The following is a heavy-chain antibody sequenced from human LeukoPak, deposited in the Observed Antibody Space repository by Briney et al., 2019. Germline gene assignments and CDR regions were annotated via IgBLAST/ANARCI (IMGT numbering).Heavy chain of an antibody. V-gene: IGHV3-7*01. J-gene: IGHJ4*02. Sequence: PGGSLRLSCTASGFTFSNHWMSWVRQAPGKGLEWVANIKQDGSEKYYVDSVKGRFTISRDNAKNSLYLQMNSLRAEDTAVYYCVKDRTGTYTLDYWGQGTLVTVSS. CDR3: VKDRTGTYTLDY. CDR2: IKQDGSEK. D-gene: IGHD3-10*01. CDR1: GFTFSNHW.